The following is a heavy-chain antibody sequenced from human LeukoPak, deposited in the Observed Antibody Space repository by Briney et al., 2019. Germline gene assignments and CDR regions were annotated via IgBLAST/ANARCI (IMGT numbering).Heavy chain of an antibody. J-gene: IGHJ4*02. Sequence: ASVKVSCKASGYTSTSYSINWVRLAPGQGLEWMGWISAYTGNTNYAQKLQGRVTMTTDTSTSSAYMELSSLRSEDTAVYYCAREGYYDILTGYYALDYWGQGTLVTVSS. V-gene: IGHV1-18*01. CDR3: AREGYYDILTGYYALDY. CDR1: GYTSTSYS. D-gene: IGHD3-9*01. CDR2: ISAYTGNT.